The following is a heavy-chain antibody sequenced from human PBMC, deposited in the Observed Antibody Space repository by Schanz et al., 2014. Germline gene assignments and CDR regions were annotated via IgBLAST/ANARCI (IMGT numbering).Heavy chain of an antibody. Sequence: QVQLQESGPVLVKPSETLSLTCTVSGGSVSSGGDYWSWIRQHPGKGLEWIGEINQSGTTNYNPSLKSRVPMSVDRSKNQISLKLRSMTAADTAVDYCARGTRERLLLGSWQFAFDIWGQGTRVTVSS. CDR3: ARGTRERLLLGSWQFAFDI. CDR1: GGSVSSGGDY. V-gene: IGHV4-61*08. J-gene: IGHJ3*02. CDR2: INQSGTT. D-gene: IGHD3-22*01.